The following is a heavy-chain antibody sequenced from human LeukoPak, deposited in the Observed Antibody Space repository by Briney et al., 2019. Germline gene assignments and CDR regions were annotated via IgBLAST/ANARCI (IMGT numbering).Heavy chain of an antibody. D-gene: IGHD1-1*01. CDR1: GFTFSSYA. J-gene: IGHJ5*02. CDR3: AKTPWNWNDEGWFDP. CDR2: ISGSGGST. Sequence: PGGSLRLSCAASGFTFSSYAMSWVRQAPGKGLEWVSAISGSGGSTYYADSVKGRFTISRDNSKNTLYRQMNSLRAEDTAVYYCAKTPWNWNDEGWFDPWGQGTLVTVSS. V-gene: IGHV3-23*01.